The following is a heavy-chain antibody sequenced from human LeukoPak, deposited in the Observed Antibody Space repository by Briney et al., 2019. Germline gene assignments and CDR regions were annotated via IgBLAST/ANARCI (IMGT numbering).Heavy chain of an antibody. V-gene: IGHV1-8*01. Sequence: GASVKVSCKASGYTFTSYDINWVRQATGQRLEWMGWMNPSSGNTGYAKKFQGRVTMTRNTSMSTAYMELSSLRSEDSAVYYCARGPGNNTGWSAGMPKGWFDPWGQGTLVTVSS. D-gene: IGHD6-19*01. CDR1: GYTFTSYD. CDR3: ARGPGNNTGWSAGMPKGWFDP. J-gene: IGHJ5*02. CDR2: MNPSSGNT.